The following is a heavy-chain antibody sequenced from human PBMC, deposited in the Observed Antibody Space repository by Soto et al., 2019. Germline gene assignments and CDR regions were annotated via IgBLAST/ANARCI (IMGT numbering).Heavy chain of an antibody. Sequence: SETLSLTCTVSGGSISSGGYYWSWIRQHPGKGLEWIGYIYYSGSTYYNPSLKSRVTISVDTSKNQFSLKLSSVTAADTAVYYCARSFWSGYYDLLYYYYYGMDVWGQGTTVTVS. D-gene: IGHD3-3*01. CDR1: GGSISSGGYY. CDR3: ARSFWSGYYDLLYYYYYGMDV. J-gene: IGHJ6*02. CDR2: IYYSGST. V-gene: IGHV4-31*03.